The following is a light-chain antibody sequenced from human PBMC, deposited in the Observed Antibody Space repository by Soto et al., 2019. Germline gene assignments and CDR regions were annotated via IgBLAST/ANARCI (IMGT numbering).Light chain of an antibody. CDR3: LHYDSYPWT. CDR2: ESS. V-gene: IGKV1-5*01. J-gene: IGKJ1*01. Sequence: DIQMTQSPSILSASVGDRVTITCRASQSIRNWLAWYQQKPGKVPKVLIYESSTLQSGAPSRFSGSGSGTEFTFTIDSLQPDDFGTYYCLHYDSYPWTFGLGTKVEV. CDR1: QSIRNW.